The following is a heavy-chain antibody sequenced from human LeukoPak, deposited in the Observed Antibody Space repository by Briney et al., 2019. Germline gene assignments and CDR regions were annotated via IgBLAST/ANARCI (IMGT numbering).Heavy chain of an antibody. CDR2: ISSLGNYI. Sequence: GGSLRLSCVASGFTFSAYSMNWVRQAPGKGLEWVSSISSLGNYIYYADSVKGRFTISRDNAKDSLYLQMNSLRAEDTAVYYCASTVDFWSGPTDYWGQGTLVTVSS. CDR3: ASTVDFWSGPTDY. J-gene: IGHJ4*02. V-gene: IGHV3-21*01. CDR1: GFTFSAYS. D-gene: IGHD3-3*01.